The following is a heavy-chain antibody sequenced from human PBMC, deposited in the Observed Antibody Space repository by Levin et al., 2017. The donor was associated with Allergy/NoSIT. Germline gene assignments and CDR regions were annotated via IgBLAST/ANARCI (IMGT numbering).Heavy chain of an antibody. CDR1: GGTFSSYA. CDR2: IIPIFGTA. D-gene: IGHD1-1*01. J-gene: IGHJ1*01. V-gene: IGHV1-69*13. CDR3: AIPGTGTPSEPGVYDSGVFQH. Sequence: SVKVSCKASGGTFSSYAISWVRQAPGQGLEWMGGIIPIFGTANYAQKFQGRVTITADESTSTAYMELSSLRSEDTAVYYCAIPGTGTPSEPGVYDSGVFQHWGQGTLVTVSS.